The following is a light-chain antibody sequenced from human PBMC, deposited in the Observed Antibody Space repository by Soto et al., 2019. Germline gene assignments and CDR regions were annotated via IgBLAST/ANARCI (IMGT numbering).Light chain of an antibody. Sequence: QSALTQPASVSGSPGQSITISCTGTSIDVGRYNLFSWYQQHPVKAPKLMIYEGSKRPSGVSNRFSCSKSGNTASLTISGLQAEDEADYYCCSYAGSSTYVFGTGTKVTVL. J-gene: IGLJ1*01. CDR3: CSYAGSSTYV. CDR1: SIDVGRYNL. CDR2: EGS. V-gene: IGLV2-23*01.